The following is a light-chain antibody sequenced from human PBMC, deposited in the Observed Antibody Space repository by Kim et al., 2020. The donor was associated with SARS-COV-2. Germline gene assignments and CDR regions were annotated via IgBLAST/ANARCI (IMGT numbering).Light chain of an antibody. CDR3: RPWDSSTFFV. CDR2: QDS. J-gene: IGLJ1*01. CDR1: KLGDKY. Sequence: SYELTQPPSVSVSPGQTASITCSGDKLGDKYACWYQQKPGQSPVLVIYQDSKRPSGIPERFSGSNSGNTATLTISGTQAMEEADYYFRPWDSSTFFVFGT. V-gene: IGLV3-1*01.